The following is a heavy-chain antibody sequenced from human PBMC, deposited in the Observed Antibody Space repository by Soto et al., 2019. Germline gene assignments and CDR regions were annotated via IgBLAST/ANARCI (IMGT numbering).Heavy chain of an antibody. V-gene: IGHV3-11*01. D-gene: IGHD2-2*01. Sequence: HVQLVESGGGLVKPGGALRLSCAASGFTVSDYYMSGIRQDPGKGLEWVSYISSSGSTIYYADSVKGRFNISRDKAKKSLYLQMNSLRAEDTAVYYCARVVVTAAMGVYCYYMDVWGKGTTVTVSS. CDR3: ARVVVTAAMGVYCYYMDV. CDR1: GFTVSDYY. J-gene: IGHJ6*03. CDR2: ISSSGSTI.